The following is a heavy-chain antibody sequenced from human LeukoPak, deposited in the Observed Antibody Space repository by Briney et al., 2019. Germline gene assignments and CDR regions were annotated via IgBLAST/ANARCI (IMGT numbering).Heavy chain of an antibody. CDR2: ISYDGSNK. CDR1: GFTFSSYA. CDR3: ARDPRNYYYYMDV. V-gene: IGHV3-30-3*01. Sequence: GGSLRLSCAASGFTFSSYAMHWVRQAPGKGLEWVAAISYDGSNKYYADSVKGRFTISRDNSKNTLYLQMNSLRAEDTAVYYCARDPRNYYYYMDVWGKGTTVTVSS. J-gene: IGHJ6*03.